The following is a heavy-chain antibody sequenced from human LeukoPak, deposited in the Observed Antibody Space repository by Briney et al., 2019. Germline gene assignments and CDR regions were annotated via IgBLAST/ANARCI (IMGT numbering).Heavy chain of an antibody. CDR3: VRDLVATIDHYYYGMDV. D-gene: IGHD5-12*01. V-gene: IGHV4-34*01. CDR1: GGSFSGHY. Sequence: SETLSLTCAVYGGSFSGHYWSWIRQPPGKGLEWVGEINHSGSTNYNPTLKSRVTISVDTSKNQLSLKLSSVTAADTAVYYCVRDLVATIDHYYYGMDVWGQGTTVTVSS. J-gene: IGHJ6*02. CDR2: INHSGST.